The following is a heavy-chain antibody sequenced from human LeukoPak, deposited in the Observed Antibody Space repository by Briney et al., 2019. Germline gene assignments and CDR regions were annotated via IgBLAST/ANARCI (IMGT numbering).Heavy chain of an antibody. J-gene: IGHJ4*02. Sequence: GGTLRLSCAASGFTFSLYRMNWVREAPGKGLGWVADINQDGGEKNYVDSVKGRFTISRDNAKNSLYLQMSSLRAEDTAVYFCARDYDFWDPLDYWGQGTLVTVSS. D-gene: IGHD3-3*01. CDR3: ARDYDFWDPLDY. CDR2: INQDGGEK. V-gene: IGHV3-7*01. CDR1: GFTFSLYR.